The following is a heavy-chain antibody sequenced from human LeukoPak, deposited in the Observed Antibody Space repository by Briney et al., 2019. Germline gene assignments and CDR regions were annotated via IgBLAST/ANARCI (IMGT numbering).Heavy chain of an antibody. D-gene: IGHD2-8*01. CDR3: AREVYAGNWFDP. J-gene: IGHJ5*02. CDR2: ISGNGDST. V-gene: IGHV3-64*01. CDR1: GFTFSTCA. Sequence: PGGSLRLSCAASGFTFSTCAMHWVRQAPGKGLEYVAAISGNGDSTYYANSVKGRFTISRDNSKNTLYLQMGSLRPEDMAVYYCAREVYAGNWFDPWGQGTLFTVSS.